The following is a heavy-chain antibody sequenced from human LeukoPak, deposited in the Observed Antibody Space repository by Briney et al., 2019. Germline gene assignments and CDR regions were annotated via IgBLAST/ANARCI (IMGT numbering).Heavy chain of an antibody. Sequence: SETLSLTCAVYGGSFSGHYWSWIRQPPGKGLEWIGEINHSGSTNYNPSLKSRVTISVDTSKNQFSLKLSSVTAADTAVYYCARHSYGYAEYDYWGQGTQVTVSS. CDR3: ARHSYGYAEYDY. CDR2: INHSGST. J-gene: IGHJ4*02. D-gene: IGHD5-18*01. CDR1: GGSFSGHY. V-gene: IGHV4-34*01.